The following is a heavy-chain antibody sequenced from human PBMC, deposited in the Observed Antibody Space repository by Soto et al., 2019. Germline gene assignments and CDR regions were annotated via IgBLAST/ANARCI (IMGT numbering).Heavy chain of an antibody. CDR2: INPSGGST. CDR1: GYTFTSYY. CDR3: ARALGYCSSTSCLRQRGIWYYYGMDV. V-gene: IGHV1-46*01. J-gene: IGHJ6*02. Sequence: GASVKVSCKAPGYTFTSYYMHWVRQAPGQGLEWMGIINPSGGSTSYAQKFQGRVTMTRDTSTSTVYMELSSLRSEDTAVYYCARALGYCSSTSCLRQRGIWYYYGMDVWGQGTTVTVSS. D-gene: IGHD2-2*01.